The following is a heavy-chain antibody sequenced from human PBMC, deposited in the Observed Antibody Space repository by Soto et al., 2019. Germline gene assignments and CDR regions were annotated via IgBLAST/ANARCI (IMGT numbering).Heavy chain of an antibody. CDR3: ARGQVVAAQH. CDR1: GGSISSGGYS. Sequence: QLQLQESGSGLVKPSQTLSLTCAVSGGSISSGGYSWSWIRQPPGKGLEWIGYIYHSGSTYYNPSLKRRATPSLDRSKNQFSPKRSSVTAADTAVYSCARGQVVAAQHGGQGTLVTVSS. D-gene: IGHD2-15*01. V-gene: IGHV4-30-2*01. CDR2: IYHSGST. J-gene: IGHJ4*02.